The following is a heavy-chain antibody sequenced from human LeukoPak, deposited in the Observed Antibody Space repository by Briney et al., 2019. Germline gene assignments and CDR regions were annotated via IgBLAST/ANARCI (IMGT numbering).Heavy chain of an antibody. Sequence: SVKVSCKTSGFSFSSSTVQWVRQARGQGLEWIGWIVVGSGNTNYAQKFQERVTITRDMSTSTAYMELSSLRSEDTAVYYCAAVTEVVATINPGTSGVYWGQGTLVTVSS. CDR2: IVVGSGNT. V-gene: IGHV1-58*01. CDR1: GFSFSSST. CDR3: AAVTEVVATINPGTSGVY. J-gene: IGHJ4*02. D-gene: IGHD5-12*01.